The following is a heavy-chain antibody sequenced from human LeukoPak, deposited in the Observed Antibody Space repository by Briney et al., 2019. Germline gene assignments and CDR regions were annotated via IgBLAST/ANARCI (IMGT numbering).Heavy chain of an antibody. Sequence: PGGSLRLSSVASGFTFSGYWMHWVHQAPGKGLEWVSRIKGDGSSTSYADSVKGRFTISRDNAKNTLYLQMNSLRAEDTAVYYCAKSDWFDPWGQGTLVTVSS. CDR2: IKGDGSST. V-gene: IGHV3-74*01. CDR1: GFTFSGYW. CDR3: AKSDWFDP. J-gene: IGHJ5*02.